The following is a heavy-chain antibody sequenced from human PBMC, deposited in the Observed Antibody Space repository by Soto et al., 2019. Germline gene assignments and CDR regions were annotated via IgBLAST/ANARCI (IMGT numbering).Heavy chain of an antibody. J-gene: IGHJ5*02. CDR3: ARALRYCDSSGYYP. D-gene: IGHD3-22*01. CDR2: INAGNGNT. Sequence: ASVKVSCKASGYTFTSYAMHWVRQAPGQRLEWMGWINAGNGNTKYSQKFQGRVTITRDTSASTAYMELSSLRSEDTAVYHCARALRYCDSSGYYPWGQGIQVTVSS. V-gene: IGHV1-3*01. CDR1: GYTFTSYA.